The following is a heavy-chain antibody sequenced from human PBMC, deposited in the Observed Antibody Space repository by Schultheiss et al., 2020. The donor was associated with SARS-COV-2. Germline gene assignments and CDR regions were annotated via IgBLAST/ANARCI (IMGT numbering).Heavy chain of an antibody. CDR2: ISAYNGNT. V-gene: IGHV1-18*01. D-gene: IGHD5-12*01. J-gene: IGHJ4*02. Sequence: ASVKVSCKASGYTFTSYGISWVRQAPGQGLEWMGWISAYNGNTNYAQKFQGRVTITADESTSTAYMELSSLRSDDTAVYYCAREFSGYDSGYYFDYWGQGTLVTVSS. CDR3: AREFSGYDSGYYFDY. CDR1: GYTFTSYG.